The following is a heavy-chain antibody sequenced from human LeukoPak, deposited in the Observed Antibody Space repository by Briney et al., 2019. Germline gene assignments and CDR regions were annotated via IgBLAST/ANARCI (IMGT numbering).Heavy chain of an antibody. J-gene: IGHJ6*02. Sequence: SETLSLTCTVSGGSISIYYWSWIRQPPGKGLEWIGYIYYSGSTNYNPSLKSRVTISVDTSKNQFSLKLSSVTAADTAVYYCARDQQLVRKYYYYYGMDVWGQGTTVTVSS. V-gene: IGHV4-59*01. CDR1: GGSISIYY. CDR3: ARDQQLVRKYYYYYGMDV. CDR2: IYYSGST. D-gene: IGHD6-13*01.